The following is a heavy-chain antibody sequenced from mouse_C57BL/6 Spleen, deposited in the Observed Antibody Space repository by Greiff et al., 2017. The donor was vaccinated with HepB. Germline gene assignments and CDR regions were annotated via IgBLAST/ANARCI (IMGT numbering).Heavy chain of an antibody. V-gene: IGHV6-6*01. CDR1: GFTFSDAW. CDR3: TRRGGGGYLAWFAY. Sequence: EVKLMESGGGLVQPGGSMKLSCAASGFTFSDAWMDWVRQSPEKGLEWVAEIRDKANNHATYYAESVKGRFTISRADSKSSIYLKMNSLRAEDTGMYYCTRRGGGGYLAWFAYWGQGTLVTVSA. J-gene: IGHJ3*01. CDR2: IRDKANNHAT. D-gene: IGHD2-3*01.